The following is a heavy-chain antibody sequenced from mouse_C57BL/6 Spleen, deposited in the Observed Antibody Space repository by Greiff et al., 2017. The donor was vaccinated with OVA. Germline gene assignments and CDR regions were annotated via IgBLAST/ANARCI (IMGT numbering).Heavy chain of an antibody. CDR3: ARNYGSSYRHYFDY. Sequence: QVQLQQPGAELVRPGSSVKLSCKASGYTFTSYWMDWVKQRPGQGLEWIGNIYPSDSETHYNQKFKDKATLTVDKSSSTAYMQLSSLTSEDSAVYYCARNYGSSYRHYFDYWGQGTTLTVSS. D-gene: IGHD1-1*01. J-gene: IGHJ2*01. V-gene: IGHV1-61*01. CDR1: GYTFTSYW. CDR2: IYPSDSET.